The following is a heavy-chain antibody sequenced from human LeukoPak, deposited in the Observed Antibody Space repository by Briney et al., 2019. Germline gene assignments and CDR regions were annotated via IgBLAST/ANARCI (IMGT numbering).Heavy chain of an antibody. D-gene: IGHD3-10*01. CDR3: ARTVRGVSPYYFDY. CDR1: GGSISSSSYY. CDR2: IYYSGST. Sequence: SETLSLTCTVSGGSISSSSYYWGWIRQPPGKGLEWIASIYYSGSTYYNPSLKSRVTISVDTSKNQFSLKLSSVTAADTAVYYCARTVRGVSPYYFDYWGQGTLVTVSS. V-gene: IGHV4-39*07. J-gene: IGHJ4*02.